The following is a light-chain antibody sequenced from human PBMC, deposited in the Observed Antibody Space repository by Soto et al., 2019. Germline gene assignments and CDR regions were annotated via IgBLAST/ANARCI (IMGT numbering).Light chain of an antibody. J-gene: IGKJ3*01. V-gene: IGKV1-39*01. CDR3: HQSYSTPPFT. CDR1: QSISSY. CDR2: AAS. Sequence: DIQMTQSPSSLSASVGARVTITCRASQSISSYLNWYQQKPGKAPKLLIYAASSLQSGVPSRFSGSGSGTDFTLSISSLQPEDFAIYYCHQSYSTPPFTFGPGTKVDIK.